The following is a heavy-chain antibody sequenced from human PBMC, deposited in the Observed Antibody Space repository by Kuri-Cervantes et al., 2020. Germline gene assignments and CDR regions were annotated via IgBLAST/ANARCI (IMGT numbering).Heavy chain of an antibody. CDR1: GFTFSRFW. CDR2: IDPDGSEK. CDR3: ARHDTSMIHWRDRDAFDI. D-gene: IGHD5-18*01. V-gene: IGHV3-7*01. J-gene: IGHJ3*02. Sequence: GGSLRLSCAASGFTFSRFWMTWVRQAPGKELEWVANIDPDGSEKYYVDSVKGRFTISRDNAKDSLFLQMNSLRAEDTAVYFCARHDTSMIHWRDRDAFDIWSQGTMVTVSS.